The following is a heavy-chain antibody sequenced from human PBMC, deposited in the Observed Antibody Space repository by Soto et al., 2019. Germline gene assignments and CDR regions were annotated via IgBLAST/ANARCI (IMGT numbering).Heavy chain of an antibody. CDR2: IYYSGST. J-gene: IGHJ6*02. CDR3: ARERRAAGRVYYYYGMDV. Sequence: SETLSLTCTVSGGSVSSGSYYWSWIRQPPGKGLEWIGYIYYSGSTNYNPSLKSRVTISVDTSKNQFSLKLSSVTAADTAVYYCARERRAAGRVYYYYGMDVWGQGTTVTVSS. V-gene: IGHV4-61*01. D-gene: IGHD6-13*01. CDR1: GGSVSSGSYY.